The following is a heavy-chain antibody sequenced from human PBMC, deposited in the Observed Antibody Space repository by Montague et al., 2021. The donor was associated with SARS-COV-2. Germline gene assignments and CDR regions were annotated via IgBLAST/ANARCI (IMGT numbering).Heavy chain of an antibody. V-gene: IGHV4-34*03. Sequence: SETLSLTCAVYGGSFSGYYWSWIRQPPGRGLEWIGEINHSGSTNYNPSLKSRVAISLDTPNNQFSLKITSLIVADAAIYYCVTPGKTAVAGQFDYWGPGILVTVS. CDR3: VTPGKTAVAGQFDY. CDR1: GGSFSGYY. D-gene: IGHD6-19*01. CDR2: INHSGST. J-gene: IGHJ4*02.